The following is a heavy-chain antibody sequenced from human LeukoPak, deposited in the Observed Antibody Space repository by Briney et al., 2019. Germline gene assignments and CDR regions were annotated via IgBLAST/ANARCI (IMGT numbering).Heavy chain of an antibody. D-gene: IGHD2-21*02. CDR3: AREVASCGGDCLAP. CDR1: GFTFSSYE. J-gene: IGHJ5*02. Sequence: PGGSLRLSCAASGFTFSSYEFNWVRQAPGKGLEWVSYISSSGTMIYYADSVKGWFTISRDNSKNSLYLQMNNLRAEDTAVYYCAREVASCGGDCLAPWGQGTLVTVSS. V-gene: IGHV3-48*03. CDR2: ISSSGTMI.